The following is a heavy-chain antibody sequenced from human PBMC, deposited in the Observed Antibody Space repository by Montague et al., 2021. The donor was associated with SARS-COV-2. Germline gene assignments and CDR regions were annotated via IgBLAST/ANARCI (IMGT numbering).Heavy chain of an antibody. CDR2: IYTSGST. Sequence: SETLSLTCTVSGGSISSDYRSWIRQPAGKGLDWIGRIYTSGSTDYNPSLKSRVNMSLDTSKNQFSLELSSVTAADTAVYYCARDRRYCSGTSCYTGYYYYFMDVWGKGTTVTVSS. J-gene: IGHJ6*03. D-gene: IGHD2-2*02. CDR3: ARDRRYCSGTSCYTGYYYYFMDV. V-gene: IGHV4-4*07. CDR1: GGSISSDY.